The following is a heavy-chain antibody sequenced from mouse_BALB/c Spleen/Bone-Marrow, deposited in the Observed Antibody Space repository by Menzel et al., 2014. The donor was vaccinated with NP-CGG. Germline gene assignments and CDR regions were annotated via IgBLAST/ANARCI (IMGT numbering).Heavy chain of an antibody. CDR2: INPDSNTI. J-gene: IGHJ3*01. V-gene: IGHV4-1*02. CDR3: ARLGYYGSFAY. Sequence: DVKLVESGGGLVQPGGSLELSCAASGFDFSRYWMSWVRQAPGKGLEWIGEINPDSNTINYTPSLKDKFIISRDNAKNTLYLQMSKVRSEDTALYYCARLGYYGSFAYWGQGTLVTVSA. CDR1: GFDFSRYW. D-gene: IGHD1-2*01.